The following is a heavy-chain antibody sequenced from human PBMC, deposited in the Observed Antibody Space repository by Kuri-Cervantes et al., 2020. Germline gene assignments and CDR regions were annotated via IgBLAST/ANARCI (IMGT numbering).Heavy chain of an antibody. Sequence: GESLKISCAASGFTFSSYSMNWVRQAPGKGLEWVSYISSSSSTIYYADSVKGRFTISRENSRNFLYQQMNSLRPEDMSVYYRVRSPEAAAGTRGDYWGQGTLVTVSS. D-gene: IGHD6-13*01. CDR2: ISSSSSTI. V-gene: IGHV3-48*01. CDR3: VRSPEAAAGTRGDY. CDR1: GFTFSSYS. J-gene: IGHJ4*02.